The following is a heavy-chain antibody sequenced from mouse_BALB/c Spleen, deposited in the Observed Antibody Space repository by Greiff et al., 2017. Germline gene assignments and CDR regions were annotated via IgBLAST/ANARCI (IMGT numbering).Heavy chain of an antibody. CDR1: GYAFSSYW. J-gene: IGHJ2*01. CDR2: IYPGDGDT. D-gene: IGHD1-1*01. CDR3: ARGGFYYGSFDY. V-gene: IGHV1-80*01. Sequence: VQRVESGAELVRPGSSVKISCKASGYAFSSYWMNWVKQRPGQGLEWIGQIYPGDGDTNYNGKFKGKATLTADKSSSTAYMQLSSLTSEDSAVYFCARGGFYYGSFDYWGQGTTLTVSS.